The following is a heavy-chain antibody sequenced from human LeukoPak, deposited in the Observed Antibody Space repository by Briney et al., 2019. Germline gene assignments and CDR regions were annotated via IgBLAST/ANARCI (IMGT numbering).Heavy chain of an antibody. CDR2: IKQDGSEK. V-gene: IGHV3-7*01. CDR1: GFTFSSYW. CDR3: ARDRQLANPSDFIDY. Sequence: GGSLRLSCAASGFTFSSYWMSWVRQAPGKGLEWVAHIKQDGSEKYYVDSVKGRFTISRDNAKNSLYLQMNSLRAEDTAVYYCARDRQLANPSDFIDYWGQGTLVTVSS. J-gene: IGHJ4*02. D-gene: IGHD4/OR15-4a*01.